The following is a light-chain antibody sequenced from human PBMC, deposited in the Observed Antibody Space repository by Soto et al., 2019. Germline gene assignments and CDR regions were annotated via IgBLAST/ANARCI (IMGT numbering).Light chain of an antibody. CDR1: SSNVGAGYD. CDR2: ANN. Sequence: QSVLTQPPSVSGAPGQRVTMSCIGSSSNVGAGYDVHWYQQLPGTAPKLLIYANNNRPSGVPDRFSGSKSGTSASLAISGLQAEDEADYYCQSYDSSLNSRVFGGGTKVTVL. J-gene: IGLJ2*01. CDR3: QSYDSSLNSRV. V-gene: IGLV1-40*01.